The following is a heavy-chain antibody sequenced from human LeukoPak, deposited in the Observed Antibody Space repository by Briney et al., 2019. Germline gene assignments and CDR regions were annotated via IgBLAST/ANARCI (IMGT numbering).Heavy chain of an antibody. V-gene: IGHV3-23*01. Sequence: GGSLRLSCAASGFTFSSYAMSWVRQAPGKGLEWVSAISGSGGSTYYADSVKGRFTISRDNSRNTMYLQMDSLRAEDTAVYYCAKEYDSGGYGANFDYWGQGTLVTVSS. CDR1: GFTFSSYA. CDR3: AKEYDSGGYGANFDY. D-gene: IGHD3-10*01. CDR2: ISGSGGST. J-gene: IGHJ4*02.